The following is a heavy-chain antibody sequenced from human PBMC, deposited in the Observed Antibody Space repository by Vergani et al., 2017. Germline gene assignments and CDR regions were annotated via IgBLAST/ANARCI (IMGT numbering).Heavy chain of an antibody. Sequence: QLQLQESGPGLVKPSETLSLTCTVSGGSISSSSYYWGWIRQPPGQGLEWIGSIYYSGSTYYNPSLKSRVTISVDTSKNQFSLKLSSVTAADTAVYYCARGVGDYYDSSGYYRHWGQGTLVTVSS. CDR2: IYYSGST. J-gene: IGHJ4*02. D-gene: IGHD3-22*01. CDR1: GGSISSSSYY. V-gene: IGHV4-39*07. CDR3: ARGVGDYYDSSGYYRH.